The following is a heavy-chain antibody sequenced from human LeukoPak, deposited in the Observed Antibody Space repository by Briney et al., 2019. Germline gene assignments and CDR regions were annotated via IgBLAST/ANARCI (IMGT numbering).Heavy chain of an antibody. D-gene: IGHD2-8*01. CDR1: GFTFSSYA. CDR3: ANNEDGADLDV. Sequence: VGSLRLSCAASGFTFSSYAMSWVRQAPGKGLEWVSAISGSGGSTYYADSVKGRFTISRDNSKNTLYLQMSSLRAEDTAVYYCANNEDGADLDVWGKGTTVTVSS. CDR2: ISGSGGST. J-gene: IGHJ6*04. V-gene: IGHV3-23*01.